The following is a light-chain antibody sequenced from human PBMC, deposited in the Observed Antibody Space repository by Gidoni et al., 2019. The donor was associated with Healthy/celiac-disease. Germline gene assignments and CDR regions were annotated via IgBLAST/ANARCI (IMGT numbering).Light chain of an antibody. J-gene: IGKJ3*01. Sequence: EIVLTQSPGTLSLSPGERATLSCRASQSVSSSYLAWYQQKPGQAPRLLIYGASSRATGIPDRFSGSGSRTDFTLTSSRLEPEDFAVYYCQQYGSSPRITFGHGTKVDIK. V-gene: IGKV3-20*01. CDR2: GAS. CDR1: QSVSSSY. CDR3: QQYGSSPRIT.